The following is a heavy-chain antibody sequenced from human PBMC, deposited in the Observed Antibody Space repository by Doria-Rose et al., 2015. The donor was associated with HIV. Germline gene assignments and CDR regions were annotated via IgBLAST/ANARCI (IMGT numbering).Heavy chain of an antibody. CDR2: TYYTGTS. CDR1: GASVSRRCYY. D-gene: IGHD3-3*01. J-gene: IGHJ4*02. CDR3: ARMGSYRELDY. V-gene: IGHV4-31*03. Sequence: TMSLTCSVSGASVSRRCYYWTWIRQVPGKGLESLGYTYYTGTSDYSPSLKSRLNMAVDTSKNQFSLKLSFVTVADTAVYYWARMGSYRELDYWGQGAPVNVSA.